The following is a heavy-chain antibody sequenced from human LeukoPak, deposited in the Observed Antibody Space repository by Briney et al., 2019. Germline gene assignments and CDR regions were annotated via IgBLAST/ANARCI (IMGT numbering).Heavy chain of an antibody. Sequence: GGSLRLSCAASGFTVSSNYMSWVRQAPGKGLEWVSVIYSGGSTYYADSVKGRFTISRDNSKNTLYLQMNSLRAEETAVYYCARVRLVYFDYWGQGTLVTVSS. V-gene: IGHV3-53*01. CDR3: ARVRLVYFDY. CDR1: GFTVSSNY. J-gene: IGHJ4*02. CDR2: IYSGGST. D-gene: IGHD3-16*02.